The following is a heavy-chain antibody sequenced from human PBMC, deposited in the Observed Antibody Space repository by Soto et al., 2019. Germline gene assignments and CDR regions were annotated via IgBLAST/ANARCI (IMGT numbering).Heavy chain of an antibody. CDR1: GASIAGYY. V-gene: IGHV4-59*08. Sequence: QVQLQESGPGLLKPSETLSLTCTISGASIAGYYWSWIRQSPGKGLEWIGYVYSSGSTTYNPSLQSRVAMSIDTSKRQSSLKLTSVTAADTALYYCARHWWSSGSYLVFDSWGQGTLVTVSS. CDR2: VYSSGST. CDR3: ARHWWSSGSYLVFDS. D-gene: IGHD6-19*01. J-gene: IGHJ4*02.